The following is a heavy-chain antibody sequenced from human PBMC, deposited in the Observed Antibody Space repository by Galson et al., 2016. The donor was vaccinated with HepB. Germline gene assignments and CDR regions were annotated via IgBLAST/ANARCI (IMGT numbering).Heavy chain of an antibody. CDR3: ARHRPTGVDWYFDL. J-gene: IGHJ2*01. V-gene: IGHV4-39*01. Sequence: SETLSLTCIVSGGSMISGDAYLGWVRQPPGKGLEWIGSIYYSGSTYYNPSLKGRVNISVDTSRKQFSLKLNSVTAADTGVYYCARHRPTGVDWYFDLWGRGTLVTVAS. CDR2: IYYSGST. D-gene: IGHD7-27*01. CDR1: GGSMISGDAY.